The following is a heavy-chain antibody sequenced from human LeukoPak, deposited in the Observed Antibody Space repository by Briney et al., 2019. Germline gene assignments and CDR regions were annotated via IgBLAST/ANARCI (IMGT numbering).Heavy chain of an antibody. Sequence: SETLPLTCTVSGGSISSGCYLWIWIPQPAGKGREWFGSIYTSGSTHYNPAPKRPITITVNTSQNPFSLKLSSVAAAYAAVYYCAREERGGQRLLSRINWFDPWGQGTLVTVSS. D-gene: IGHD2-2*01. V-gene: IGHV4-61*02. CDR1: GGSISSGCYL. CDR2: IYTSGST. J-gene: IGHJ5*02. CDR3: AREERGGQRLLSRINWFDP.